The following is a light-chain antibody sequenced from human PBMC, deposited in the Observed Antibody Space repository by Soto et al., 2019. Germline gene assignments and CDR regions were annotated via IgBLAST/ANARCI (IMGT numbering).Light chain of an antibody. Sequence: EIVVTQSPGTLSLSPGERATLSCRASQSGSSSYLAWYQQKPGQAPRLLIYGASSRATGIPDRFSGSGSGTDFTLTISRLEPEDFAVYYCQQYGSSPYTFGQGTKLEIK. CDR2: GAS. CDR3: QQYGSSPYT. J-gene: IGKJ2*01. V-gene: IGKV3-20*01. CDR1: QSGSSSY.